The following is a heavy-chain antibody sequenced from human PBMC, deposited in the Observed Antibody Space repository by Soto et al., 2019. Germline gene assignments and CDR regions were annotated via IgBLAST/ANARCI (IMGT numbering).Heavy chain of an antibody. J-gene: IGHJ5*02. CDR1: GYSFTNYY. Sequence: ASVKVSCKASGYSFTNYYMHWVRQAPGQGLEWMGTINAGGGYTTYAQGFQGRVTMTRDTSTSTVSMELSSLRYEDTALYYCTSGGAIVVVTAPFDLCGQGTLVTVSS. V-gene: IGHV1-46*03. CDR3: TSGGAIVVVTAPFDL. D-gene: IGHD2-21*02. CDR2: INAGGGYT.